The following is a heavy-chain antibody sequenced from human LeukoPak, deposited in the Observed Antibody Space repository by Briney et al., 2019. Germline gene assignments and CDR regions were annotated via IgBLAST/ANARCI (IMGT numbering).Heavy chain of an antibody. CDR3: ASGTGLLIEL. CDR1: GLTFRKSW. CDR2: IKSDGSET. D-gene: IGHD2-21*01. V-gene: IGHV3-7*01. Sequence: PGGALRLFCAASGLTFRKSWMNGVRQARGKGLEWIAIIKSDGSETIYVDSVKGRFTISRDNAKNSLHLQMSSLKVEDTAVYYCASGTGLLIELWGQGTQVSVSS. J-gene: IGHJ4*02.